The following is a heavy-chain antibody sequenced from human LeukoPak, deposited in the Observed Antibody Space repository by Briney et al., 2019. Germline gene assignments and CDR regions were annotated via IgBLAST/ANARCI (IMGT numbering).Heavy chain of an antibody. V-gene: IGHV4-4*02. CDR2: IYHSGST. Sequence: SETLSLTCAVSGGSISSSNWWSWVRQPPGKGLEWIGEIYHSGSTNYNPSLKSRVTISVDKSKNQFSLKLSSVTAADTAVYYCARVPLYYYDSSGYYPSAHFDYWGQGTLVTVSS. CDR1: GGSISSSNW. CDR3: ARVPLYYYDSSGYYPSAHFDY. D-gene: IGHD3-22*01. J-gene: IGHJ4*02.